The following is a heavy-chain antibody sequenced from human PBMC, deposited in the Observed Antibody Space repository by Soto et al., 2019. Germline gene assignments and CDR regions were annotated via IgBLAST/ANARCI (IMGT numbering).Heavy chain of an antibody. CDR2: IYPGDSDT. Sequence: GESLKISCKGSGYSFTSYWIGWVRQMPGKGLEWMGIIYPGDSDTRYSPSFQGQVTISADKSISTAYLQWSSLKASDTAMYYCALARPDIVVVTAAMWGRRESSSSFHFDYWGQGTLVTVSS. CDR3: ALARPDIVVVTAAMWGRRESSSSFHFDY. D-gene: IGHD2-2*01. V-gene: IGHV5-51*01. CDR1: GYSFTSYW. J-gene: IGHJ4*02.